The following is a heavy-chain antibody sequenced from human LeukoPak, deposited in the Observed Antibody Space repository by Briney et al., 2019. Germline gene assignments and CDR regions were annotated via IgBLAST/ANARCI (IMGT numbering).Heavy chain of an antibody. Sequence: SETLSLTCTVSGGSISSGGYYWSWIRQHPGKGLEWIGYIYYSGSTYYNPSLKSRVTMSVDTSKNQFSLKLSSVTAADTAVYYCARGKTTGRLSDAFDIWGQGTMVTVSS. CDR3: ARGKTTGRLSDAFDI. D-gene: IGHD4-17*01. V-gene: IGHV4-31*03. CDR2: IYYSGST. CDR1: GGSISSGGYY. J-gene: IGHJ3*02.